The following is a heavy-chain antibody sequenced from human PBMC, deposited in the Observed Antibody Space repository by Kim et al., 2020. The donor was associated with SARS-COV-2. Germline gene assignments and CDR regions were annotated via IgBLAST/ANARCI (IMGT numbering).Heavy chain of an antibody. CDR3: ARFGTRDLGRSQYDSDSTGHMFGLDV. D-gene: IGHD2-8*02. CDR2: INHSRSP. J-gene: IGHJ6*02. CDR1: GRSLNGYY. Sequence: SETLSLTCNVSGRSLNGYYWSWIRQSAGKGLAWIGDINHSRSPNYSPSLQSRVTLSIDPSKNQSSLKLSSVTAADSAVYYFARFGTRDLGRSQYDSDSTGHMFGLDVWGQGAMVTVS. V-gene: IGHV4-34*01.